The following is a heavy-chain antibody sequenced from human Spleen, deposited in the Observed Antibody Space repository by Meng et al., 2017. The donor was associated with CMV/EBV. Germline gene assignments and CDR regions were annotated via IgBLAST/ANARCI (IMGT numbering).Heavy chain of an antibody. D-gene: IGHD5-18*01. Sequence: SDTLSLTCAVYGSFNGYYWSWIRQPPGKGLEWIAEINDGGTTNYNPPLESRVTISVDTSKNHFSLKLSSVTSADTAVYYCARGPRGYSYEKDWFDPWGQGTLVTVSS. J-gene: IGHJ5*02. CDR3: ARGPRGYSYEKDWFDP. V-gene: IGHV4-34*01. CDR2: INDGGTT. CDR1: GSFNGYY.